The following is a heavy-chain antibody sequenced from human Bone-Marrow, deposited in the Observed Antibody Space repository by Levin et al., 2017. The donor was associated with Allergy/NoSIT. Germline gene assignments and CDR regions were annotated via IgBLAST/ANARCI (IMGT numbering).Heavy chain of an antibody. V-gene: IGHV3-23*01. CDR1: GFTFYSYA. D-gene: IGHD1-26*01. CDR3: AQGEGSPRYSGNYGDEYYLDY. Sequence: GESLKISCAASGFTFYSYAMNWVRQAPGKGLEWVSTISGSGANTYYADSVKGRFTISRDNSKNTLYLQMNSLRVEETAVYYCAQGEGSPRYSGNYGDEYYLDYWGQGTLVTVSS. CDR2: ISGSGANT. J-gene: IGHJ4*02.